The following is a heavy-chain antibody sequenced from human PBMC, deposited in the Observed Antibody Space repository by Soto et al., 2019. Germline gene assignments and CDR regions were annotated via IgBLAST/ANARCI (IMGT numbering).Heavy chain of an antibody. CDR2: INPSGGST. CDR1: GYTFTSYY. Sequence: ASVKVSCKASGYTFTSYYMHWVRQAPGQGLEWMGIINPSGGSTSYAQKFQGRVTITRDTSTSTVYMELSSLRSEDTAVYYCARDKGIVVVLDAFDIWGQGTMVT. D-gene: IGHD2-2*01. V-gene: IGHV1-46*01. J-gene: IGHJ3*02. CDR3: ARDKGIVVVLDAFDI.